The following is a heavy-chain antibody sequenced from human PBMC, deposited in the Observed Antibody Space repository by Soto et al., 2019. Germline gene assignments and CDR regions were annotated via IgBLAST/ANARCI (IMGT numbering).Heavy chain of an antibody. J-gene: IGHJ4*02. Sequence: ASVKVSCKASGYTFNTYAIHWVRQAPGQSPEWMGWNNAGDGNTKYSQKFQGRVTITSDTSASTAYMELSSLRSEDTAVYYCARDLVRSLEWTYMYYFDYWGQGTLVTVSS. CDR1: GYTFNTYA. CDR3: ARDLVRSLEWTYMYYFDY. V-gene: IGHV1-3*01. D-gene: IGHD3-3*01. CDR2: NNAGDGNT.